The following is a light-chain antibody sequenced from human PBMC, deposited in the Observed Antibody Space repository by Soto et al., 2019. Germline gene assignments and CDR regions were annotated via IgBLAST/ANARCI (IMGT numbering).Light chain of an antibody. CDR3: QQSGSSPIT. CDR2: GAS. J-gene: IGKJ5*01. V-gene: IGKV3-20*01. Sequence: EIVLPQSPGTLSLSPGGRATLSCRASQSVSSRLAWYQQKPGQAPRLLISGASSRATGIPDRFSGSGSATDFTLTISRLEPEDFAVYYCQQSGSSPITFGQGTRL. CDR1: QSVSSR.